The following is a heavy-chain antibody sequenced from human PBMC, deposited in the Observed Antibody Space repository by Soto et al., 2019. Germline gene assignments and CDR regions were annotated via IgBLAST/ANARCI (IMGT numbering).Heavy chain of an antibody. Sequence: SETLSLTCTVSGGSISSGGYYWSWIRQHPGKGLEWIGYIYYSGSTYYNPSLKSRVTISVDTSKDQFSLKLSSVTAADTAVYYCAKGTLLFGVVMYYFDYWGQGTLVTVSS. CDR2: IYYSGST. J-gene: IGHJ4*02. V-gene: IGHV4-31*03. CDR1: GGSISSGGYY. D-gene: IGHD3-3*01. CDR3: AKGTLLFGVVMYYFDY.